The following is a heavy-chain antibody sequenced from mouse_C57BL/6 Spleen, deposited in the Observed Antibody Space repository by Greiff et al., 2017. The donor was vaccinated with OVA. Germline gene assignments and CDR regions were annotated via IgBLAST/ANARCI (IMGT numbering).Heavy chain of an antibody. CDR1: GYTFTSYW. Sequence: VQLQQSGAELVRPGSSVKLSCKASGYTFTSYWMHWVKQRPIQGLEWIGNIDPSDSETHYNQKFKDKATLTVNKSSSTAYMQLSSLTSEDSAVYYCARSGAEYFDYWGQGTTLTVSS. J-gene: IGHJ2*01. D-gene: IGHD4-1*01. V-gene: IGHV1-52*01. CDR2: IDPSDSET. CDR3: ARSGAEYFDY.